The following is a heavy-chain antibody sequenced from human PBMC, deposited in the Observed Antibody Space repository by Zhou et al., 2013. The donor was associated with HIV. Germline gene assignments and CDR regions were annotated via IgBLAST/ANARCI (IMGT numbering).Heavy chain of an antibody. J-gene: IGHJ4*02. CDR1: GGSISSSSYY. Sequence: QVQLQESGPGLVKPSETLSLXCTVSGGSISSSSYYWGWIRQPPGKGLEWIGNIYYSGSTYYNPSLKSRVTISVDTSKNQFSLKMNSVTAADTAVYYCARLAGSWGLYYFDYWGQGTLVTVSS. CDR3: ARLAGSWGLYYFDY. CDR2: IYYSGST. D-gene: IGHD3-16*01. V-gene: IGHV4-39*01.